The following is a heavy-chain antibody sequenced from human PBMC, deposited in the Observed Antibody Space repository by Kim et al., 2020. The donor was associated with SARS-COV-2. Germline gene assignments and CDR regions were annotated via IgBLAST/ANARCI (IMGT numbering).Heavy chain of an antibody. D-gene: IGHD6-19*01. CDR3: TRRSKEQWLAPYFDY. Sequence: GGSLRLSCAASGFTFSGSAMHWVRQASGKGLEWVGRIRSKANSYATAYAASVKGRFTISRDDSKNTAYLQMNSLKTEDTAVYYCTRRSKEQWLAPYFDYWGQGTLVTVSS. CDR2: IRSKANSYAT. CDR1: GFTFSGSA. V-gene: IGHV3-73*01. J-gene: IGHJ4*02.